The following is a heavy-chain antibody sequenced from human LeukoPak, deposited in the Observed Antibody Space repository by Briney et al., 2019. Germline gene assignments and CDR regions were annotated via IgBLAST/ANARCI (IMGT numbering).Heavy chain of an antibody. J-gene: IGHJ4*02. CDR3: AKGSAASRPYYFDY. V-gene: IGHV3-33*06. Sequence: GGSLRLSCAASGFTFSSYGMHWVRQAPGKGLEWVAVIWYDGSNKYYADSVKGRFTISRDNSKNTLYLQMNSLRSDDTAVYYCAKGSAASRPYYFDYWGQGALVTVSS. CDR2: IWYDGSNK. D-gene: IGHD6-6*01. CDR1: GFTFSSYG.